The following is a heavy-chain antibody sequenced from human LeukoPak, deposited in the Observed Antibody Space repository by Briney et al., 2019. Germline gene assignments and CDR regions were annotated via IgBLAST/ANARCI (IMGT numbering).Heavy chain of an antibody. CDR2: ISDSGDGT. CDR1: GFTFRTYA. V-gene: IGHV3-23*01. D-gene: IGHD5-24*01. J-gene: IGHJ4*02. Sequence: PGGSLRLSCAASGFTFRTYAMSWVRQAPGKGLEWVSGISDSGDGTYYAESVKGRFTISRDNSKNTVFLQMNSLRADDTAKYYCAKDKAPGRWHTPSDFWGQGTLVPVPS. CDR3: AKDKAPGRWHTPSDF.